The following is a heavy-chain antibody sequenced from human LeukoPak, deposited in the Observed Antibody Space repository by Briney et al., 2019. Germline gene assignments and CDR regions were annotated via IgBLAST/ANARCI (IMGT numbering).Heavy chain of an antibody. D-gene: IGHD1-26*01. CDR2: ITTSSTYI. J-gene: IGHJ6*03. Sequence: GGSLRLSCAASGFTFSSYGMSWVRQAPGKGLEWVSSITTSSTYIFYADSVKGRFTISRDNAKNSLYLQMDSLRAEDTAVYYCARDPYSGGYGADYYYFMDVWGKGTTVTISS. V-gene: IGHV3-21*01. CDR1: GFTFSSYG. CDR3: ARDPYSGGYGADYYYFMDV.